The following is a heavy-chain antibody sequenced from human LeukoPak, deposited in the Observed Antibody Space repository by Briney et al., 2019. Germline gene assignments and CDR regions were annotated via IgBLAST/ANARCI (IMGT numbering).Heavy chain of an antibody. D-gene: IGHD6-19*01. CDR2: IFYSGST. CDR3: ARGAEQWLYADIDY. CDR1: GGSISSYS. J-gene: IGHJ4*02. Sequence: SETLSLTCTVSGGSISSYSWSWIRRPPGKGLEWIGYIFYSGSTNYNPSLKSRITISVDTSKNQFSLKLSSVTAADTAVYYCARGAEQWLYADIDYCGQGTLVTVSS. V-gene: IGHV4-59*01.